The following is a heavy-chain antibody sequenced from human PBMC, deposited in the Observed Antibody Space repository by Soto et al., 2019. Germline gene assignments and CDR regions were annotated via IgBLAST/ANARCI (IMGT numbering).Heavy chain of an antibody. D-gene: IGHD3-16*02. CDR1: GGTFSSYA. CDR2: IIPIFGTA. CDR3: ARLDEYDYVWGSYRGPFDY. J-gene: IGHJ4*02. Sequence: SGKVSCKASGGTFSSYAISWVRQAPGQGLEWMGGIIPIFGTANYAQKFQGRVTITADESTSTAYMELSSLRSEDTAVYYCARLDEYDYVWGSYRGPFDYWGQGTLVTVSS. V-gene: IGHV1-69*13.